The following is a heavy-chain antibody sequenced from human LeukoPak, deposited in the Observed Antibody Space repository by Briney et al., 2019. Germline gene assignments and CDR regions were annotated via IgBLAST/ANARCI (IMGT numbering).Heavy chain of an antibody. Sequence: ASVKVSCKASGYTFTSYGISWVRQAPGQGLEWMGWISAYNGDTNYAQKLQGRVTMTTDTSTSTAYMELRSLRSDDTAVYYCARDVDFWSGYYMDYWGQGTLVTVSS. CDR3: ARDVDFWSGYYMDY. CDR1: GYTFTSYG. V-gene: IGHV1-18*01. J-gene: IGHJ4*02. D-gene: IGHD3-3*01. CDR2: ISAYNGDT.